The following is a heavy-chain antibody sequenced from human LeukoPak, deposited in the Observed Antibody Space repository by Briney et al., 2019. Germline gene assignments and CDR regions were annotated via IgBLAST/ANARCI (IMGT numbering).Heavy chain of an antibody. CDR2: ISRSGRTI. V-gene: IGHV3-48*03. CDR3: ARGGTQLTGDSSGAFDI. CDR1: GFTFSSYE. Sequence: GGXLRLSCAASGFTFSSYEMNWVRQAPGKGLEWGSYISRSGRTIYYADSVKGRFTISRDNAKNSLYLQMNRLRAEDTAVYYCARGGTQLTGDSSGAFDIWGQGTMVTVSS. D-gene: IGHD7-27*01. J-gene: IGHJ3*02.